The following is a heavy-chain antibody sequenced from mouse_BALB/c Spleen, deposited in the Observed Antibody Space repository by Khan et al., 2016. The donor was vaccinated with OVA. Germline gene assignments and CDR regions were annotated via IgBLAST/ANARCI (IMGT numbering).Heavy chain of an antibody. V-gene: IGHV3-2*02. CDR1: GYSITSDYV. J-gene: IGHJ3*01. Sequence: EVQLQESGPGLVRPSQSLSLTCTVSGYSITSDYVWNWIRQSRGNRLAWMGCIIYSGSTSKKQSLKSRLSLTRDTSKNPIFLQLNSVTTEVTATYNGVRGRSYWGQGTLVTVSA. CDR3: VRGRSY. CDR2: IIYSGST.